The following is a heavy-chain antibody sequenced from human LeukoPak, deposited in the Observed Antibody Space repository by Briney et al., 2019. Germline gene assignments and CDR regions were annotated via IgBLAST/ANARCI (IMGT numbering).Heavy chain of an antibody. Sequence: SQTLSLTCAISGDSVSSNNAAWNWIRQSPSRGLEWLGRTYYRSKWYNEYAASVKSRIIINSDTSKNRFSLQLNSVTPEDTAMYYCARVPVATIDYWGQGTLVIVSS. CDR2: TYYRSKWYN. CDR3: ARVPVATIDY. J-gene: IGHJ4*02. V-gene: IGHV6-1*01. CDR1: GDSVSSNNAA. D-gene: IGHD5-12*01.